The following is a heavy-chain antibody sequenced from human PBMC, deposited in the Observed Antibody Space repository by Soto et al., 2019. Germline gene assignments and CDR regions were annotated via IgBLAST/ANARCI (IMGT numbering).Heavy chain of an antibody. D-gene: IGHD3-9*01. J-gene: IGHJ5*02. CDR3: ARIRSDSYDILTGYGFDP. V-gene: IGHV1-69*13. Sequence: GASVKVSCKASGGTFSIYAISWVRQAPGQGLEWMGGIIPIFGTANYAQKFQGRVTITADESTSTAYMELSSLRSEDTAVYYCARIRSDSYDILTGYGFDPWGQGTLVTVSS. CDR2: IIPIFGTA. CDR1: GGTFSIYA.